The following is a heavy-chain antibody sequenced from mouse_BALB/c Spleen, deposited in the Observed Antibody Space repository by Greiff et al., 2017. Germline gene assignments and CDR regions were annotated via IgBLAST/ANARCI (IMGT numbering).Heavy chain of an antibody. CDR1: GFTFSSYA. CDR2: ISSGGST. J-gene: IGHJ1*01. D-gene: IGHD2-10*01. V-gene: IGHV5-6-5*01. CDR3: ARAYYGLYWYFDV. Sequence: DVQLVESGGGLVKPGGSLKLSCAASGFTFSSYAMSWVRQTPEKRLEWVASISSGGSTYYPDSVKGRFTISRDNARNILYLQMSSLRSEDTAMYYCARAYYGLYWYFDVWGAGTTVTVSS.